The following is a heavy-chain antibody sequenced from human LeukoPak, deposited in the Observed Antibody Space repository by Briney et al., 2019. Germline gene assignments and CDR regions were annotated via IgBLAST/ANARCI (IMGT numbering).Heavy chain of an antibody. CDR2: ISGSDGST. D-gene: IGHD6-13*01. V-gene: IGHV3-23*01. CDR1: GFTFNNYA. CDR3: AKDRAAPATPYNWFDP. J-gene: IGHJ5*02. Sequence: GGSLRLSCAASGFTFNNYAMSWVRQAPAKGLEWVSTISGSDGSTYCADPVKGRFTISRDNSRTTLYLQMNSLRAEDTAVYYCAKDRAAPATPYNWFDPWGQGTLVTVSS.